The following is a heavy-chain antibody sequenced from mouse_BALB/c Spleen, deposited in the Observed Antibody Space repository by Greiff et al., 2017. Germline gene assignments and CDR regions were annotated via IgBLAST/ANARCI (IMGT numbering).Heavy chain of an antibody. V-gene: IGHV5-9-4*01. CDR3: ARDGLRRYFDV. CDR1: GFTFSSYA. J-gene: IGHJ1*01. CDR2: ISSGGSYT. D-gene: IGHD1-1*01. Sequence: EVKVEESGGGLVKPGGSLKLSCAASGFTFSSYAMSWVRQSPEKRLEWVAEISSGGSYTYYPDTVTGRFTISRDNAKNTLYLEMSSLRSEDTAMYYCARDGLRRYFDVWGAGTSVTVSS.